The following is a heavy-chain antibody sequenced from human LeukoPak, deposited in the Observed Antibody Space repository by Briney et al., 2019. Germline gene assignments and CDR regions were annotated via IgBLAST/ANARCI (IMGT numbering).Heavy chain of an antibody. V-gene: IGHV3-23*01. J-gene: IGHJ4*02. Sequence: GGSLRLSCAASGFTFSNAWMSWVRQAPGKGLEWVSAISGSGGSTYYADSVKGRFTISRDNSKNTLYLQMNSLRAEDTAVYYCATHKVTVTTSPFDYWGQGTLVTVSS. D-gene: IGHD4-17*01. CDR3: ATHKVTVTTSPFDY. CDR2: ISGSGGST. CDR1: GFTFSNAW.